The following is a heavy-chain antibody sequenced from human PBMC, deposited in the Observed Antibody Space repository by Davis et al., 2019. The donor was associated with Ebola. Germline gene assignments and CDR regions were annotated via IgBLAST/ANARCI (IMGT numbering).Heavy chain of an antibody. CDR3: AATQVGYCSGGSCRRHDAFDI. V-gene: IGHV3-23*01. CDR2: ISGSGGST. J-gene: IGHJ3*02. D-gene: IGHD2-15*01. CDR1: GFTFSSYA. Sequence: GESLKISCAASGFTFSSYAMSWVRQAPGKGLEWVSAISGSGGSTYYADSVKGRFTISRDNSKNTLYLQMNSLRAEDTAVYYCAATQVGYCSGGSCRRHDAFDIWGQGTMVTVSS.